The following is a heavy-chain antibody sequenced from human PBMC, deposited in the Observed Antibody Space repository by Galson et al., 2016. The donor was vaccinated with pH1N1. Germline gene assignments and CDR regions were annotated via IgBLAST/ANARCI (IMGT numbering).Heavy chain of an antibody. CDR3: ARVLSSYRSLIDY. V-gene: IGHV4-59*01. CDR1: GDSINNYY. CDR2: IYYTGTT. J-gene: IGHJ4*01. Sequence: ETLSLTCSVSGDSINNYYWTWIRQPPGKGLEWIGYIYYTGTTKYNPPLKSRVTISVDMSKNQFSLKLNSATAADTAMYYCARVLSSYRSLIDYWGQGTLVTVSS. D-gene: IGHD6-13*01.